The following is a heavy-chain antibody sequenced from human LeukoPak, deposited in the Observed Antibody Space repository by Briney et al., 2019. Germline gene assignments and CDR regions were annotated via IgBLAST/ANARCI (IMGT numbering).Heavy chain of an antibody. CDR2: ISYDGSNK. CDR3: ARGATYYYGSGSSQFDY. J-gene: IGHJ4*02. CDR1: GFTFSSYA. Sequence: GGSPRLSCAASGFTFSSYAMHWVRQAPGKGLEWVAVISYDGSNKYYADSVKGRFTISRDNSKNTLYLQMNSLRAEDTAVYYCARGATYYYGSGSSQFDYWGQGTLVTVSS. D-gene: IGHD3-10*01. V-gene: IGHV3-30*04.